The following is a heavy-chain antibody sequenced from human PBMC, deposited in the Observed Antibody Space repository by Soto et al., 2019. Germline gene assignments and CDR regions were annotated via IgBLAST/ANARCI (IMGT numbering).Heavy chain of an antibody. V-gene: IGHV4-34*01. Sequence: SETLSLTCAVYGGSFSGYYWRCIRQPPGKGLEWIGETNNSGSSNYNPSLKSRVPISVDTSKNQFSLKLSSVTAADTAVYYCARGKTIIRGDALDIWAQGTMVTVSS. CDR2: TNNSGSS. CDR3: ARGKTIIRGDALDI. D-gene: IGHD3-3*01. J-gene: IGHJ3*02. CDR1: GGSFSGYY.